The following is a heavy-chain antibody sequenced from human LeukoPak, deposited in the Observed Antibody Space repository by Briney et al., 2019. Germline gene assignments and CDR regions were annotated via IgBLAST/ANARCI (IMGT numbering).Heavy chain of an antibody. CDR1: GFTFSSYG. CDR3: TTDGVGVEGATYDN. J-gene: IGHJ4*02. CDR2: ISYDGSNK. Sequence: PGGSLRLSCAASGFTFSSYGMHWVRQAPGKGLEWVAVISYDGSNKYYADSVEGRFTISRDNSKNTLYLQMNSLKTEDTAVYYCTTDGVGVEGATYDNWGQGTLVSVSS. V-gene: IGHV3-30*03. D-gene: IGHD1-26*01.